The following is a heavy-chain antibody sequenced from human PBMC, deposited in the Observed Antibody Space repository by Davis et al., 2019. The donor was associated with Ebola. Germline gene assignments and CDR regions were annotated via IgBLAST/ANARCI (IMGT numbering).Heavy chain of an antibody. V-gene: IGHV5-51*01. Sequence: GESLKISCKGSGYKFTNYWIGWVRQMPGKGLEWMGIIYPGDSDTRYSPSFQGQVTISADKSISTAYLQWSSLKASDTAMYYCARSLTTTIEGPDYWGQGTLVTVSS. J-gene: IGHJ4*02. CDR1: GYKFTNYW. D-gene: IGHD3-22*01. CDR3: ARSLTTTIEGPDY. CDR2: IYPGDSDT.